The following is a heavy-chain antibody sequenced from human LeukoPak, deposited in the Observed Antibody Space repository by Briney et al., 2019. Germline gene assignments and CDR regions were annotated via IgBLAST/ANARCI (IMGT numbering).Heavy chain of an antibody. CDR1: GFTFSSYA. V-gene: IGHV3-23*01. Sequence: GGSLRLSCAASGFTFSSYAMSWVRQAPGKGLEWVSGISGSGGTSYYADSVTGRFTISRDNSKNTLYLQMNSLRAEDTAVYYCAKASVYDILTGYYYYGMDVWGQGTTVTVSS. J-gene: IGHJ6*02. D-gene: IGHD3-9*01. CDR2: ISGSGGTS. CDR3: AKASVYDILTGYYYYGMDV.